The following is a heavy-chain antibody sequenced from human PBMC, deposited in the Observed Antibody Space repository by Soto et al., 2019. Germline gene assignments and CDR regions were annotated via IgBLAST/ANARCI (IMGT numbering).Heavy chain of an antibody. CDR2: IYYSGST. CDR3: ARDRDAAAYGDDVRWFDP. V-gene: IGHV4-31*03. Sequence: QVQLQESGPGLVKPSQTLSLTCTVSGGSISSGGYYWSWIRQHPGKGLEWLGYIYYSGSTYYNPPLKSRVTISVDTSKNQFSLKLSSVTAADTAVYYCARDRDAAAYGDDVRWFDPWGQGTLVTVSS. J-gene: IGHJ5*02. CDR1: GGSISSGGYY. D-gene: IGHD4-17*01.